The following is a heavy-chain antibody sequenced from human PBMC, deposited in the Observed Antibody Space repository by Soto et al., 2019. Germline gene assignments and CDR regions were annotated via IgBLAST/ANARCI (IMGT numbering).Heavy chain of an antibody. CDR3: ARDAGVFLYGMDV. CDR2: IWYDGSNK. CDR1: GFTFSSYG. D-gene: IGHD3-10*01. J-gene: IGHJ6*02. Sequence: GGSLRLSCAASGFTFSSYGMHWVRQAPGKGLEWVAVIWYDGSNKYYADSVKGRFTISRDNSKNTLYLQMNSLRAEDTAVYYCARDAGVFLYGMDVWGQGTTVTVSS. V-gene: IGHV3-33*01.